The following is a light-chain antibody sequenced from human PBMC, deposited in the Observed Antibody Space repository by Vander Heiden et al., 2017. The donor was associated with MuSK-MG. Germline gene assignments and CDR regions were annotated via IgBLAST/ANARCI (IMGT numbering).Light chain of an antibody. CDR3: QQYNSAPEWT. CDR1: QGIRNY. CDR2: AAS. V-gene: IGKV1-27*01. J-gene: IGKJ1*01. Sequence: DIQMTQSPSSPSPSVGDRVTITRRASQGIRNYLAWYQQKPGQVPKLLIYAASTWQSGAPARFSGSGSGTDFTLTISRLQPEDVAIYYCQQYNSAPEWTFGQGTKVEIK.